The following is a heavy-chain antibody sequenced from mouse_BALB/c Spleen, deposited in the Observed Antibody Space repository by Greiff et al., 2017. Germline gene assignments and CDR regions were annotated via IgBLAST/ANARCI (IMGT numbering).Heavy chain of an antibody. V-gene: IGHV1S34*01. J-gene: IGHJ4*01. CDR3: ARRDYRYDVAMDY. CDR2: ISCYNGAT. Sequence: LVKTGASVKISCKASGYSFTGYYMHWVKQSHGKSLEWIGYISCYNGATSYNQKFKGKATFTVDTSSSTAYMQFNSLTSEDSAVYYCARRDYRYDVAMDYWGQGTSVTVSS. D-gene: IGHD2-14*01. CDR1: GYSFTGYY.